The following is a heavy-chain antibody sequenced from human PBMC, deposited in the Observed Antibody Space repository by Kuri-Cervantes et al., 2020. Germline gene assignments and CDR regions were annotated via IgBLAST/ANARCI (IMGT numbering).Heavy chain of an antibody. CDR3: ARAYTYYYYYGSGAYYFDY. CDR1: GYTFPSYD. CDR2: MNPNSGNT. J-gene: IGHJ4*02. V-gene: IGHV1-8*01. D-gene: IGHD3-10*01. Sequence: AAVQVSCKACGYTFPSYDINWVRQATGQWLEWMGWMNPNSGNTGYAQKFQGRVTMSRNTSISTAYMELSSLRSEDTAVYYCARAYTYYYYYGSGAYYFDYWGQGTLVTVSS.